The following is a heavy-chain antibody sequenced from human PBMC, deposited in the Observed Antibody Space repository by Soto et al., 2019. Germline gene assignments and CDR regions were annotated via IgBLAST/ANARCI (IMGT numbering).Heavy chain of an antibody. D-gene: IGHD6-6*01. Sequence: GGSLRLSCAASGFTFSSYSMNWVRQAPGKGLEWVSSISSSSSYIYYADSVKGRFTISRDNAKNSLDLQMNSLRAEDTAVYYCARIQLGHDAFDIWGQGTMVTVSS. CDR1: GFTFSSYS. J-gene: IGHJ3*02. V-gene: IGHV3-21*01. CDR3: ARIQLGHDAFDI. CDR2: ISSSSSYI.